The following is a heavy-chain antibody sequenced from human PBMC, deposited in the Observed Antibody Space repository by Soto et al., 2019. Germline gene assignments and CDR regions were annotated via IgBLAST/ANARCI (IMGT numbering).Heavy chain of an antibody. V-gene: IGHV1-69*01. CDR2: IIPIFGTA. CDR3: ARDRGDILTGYSRFYYGMDV. CDR1: GGTFSSYA. J-gene: IGHJ6*02. D-gene: IGHD3-9*01. Sequence: QVQLVQSGAEVKTPGSSVKVSCKASGGTFSSYAISWVRQAPGQGLEWMGGIIPIFGTANYAQKLQGRVTSTADESTSTAYMELSSLRSEDTAVYYCARDRGDILTGYSRFYYGMDVWGQGTTVTVSS.